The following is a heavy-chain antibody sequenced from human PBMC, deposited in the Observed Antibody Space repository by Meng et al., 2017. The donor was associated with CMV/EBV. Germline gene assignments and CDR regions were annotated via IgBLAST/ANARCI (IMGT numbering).Heavy chain of an antibody. J-gene: IGHJ4*02. CDR1: GGSISSSSHY. CDR3: ASREEPAGGY. V-gene: IGHV4-39*01. D-gene: IGHD1-26*01. Sequence: SETLSLTCTVSGGSISSSSHYWGWIRQPPGKRLEWIGTIYYSGSSGNTYYSPSLKSRLTISVDTSKDQFSRKLSAVTAADTAVSYCASREEPAGGYWGQGTLVTVSS. CDR2: IYYSGSSGNT.